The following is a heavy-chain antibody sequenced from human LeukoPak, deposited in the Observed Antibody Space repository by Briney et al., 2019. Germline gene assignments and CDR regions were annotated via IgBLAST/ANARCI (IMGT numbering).Heavy chain of an antibody. Sequence: GGSLRLSCAASGFTFSSYWMSWVRQASGKGLEWVANIKQDGSEKYYVDSVKGRFTISRDNAKNSLYLQMNSLRADDTAVYYCVIYYYDSSGYYYFDYWGQGTLVTVSS. J-gene: IGHJ4*02. V-gene: IGHV3-7*01. CDR1: GFTFSSYW. CDR2: IKQDGSEK. CDR3: VIYYYDSSGYYYFDY. D-gene: IGHD3-22*01.